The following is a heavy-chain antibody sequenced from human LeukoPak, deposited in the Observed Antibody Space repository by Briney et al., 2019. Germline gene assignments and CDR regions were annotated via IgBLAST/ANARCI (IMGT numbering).Heavy chain of an antibody. J-gene: IGHJ4*02. CDR1: GFSFSTYW. D-gene: IGHD3-3*01. V-gene: IGHV3-7*01. CDR2: IKQDGSEK. Sequence: GGSLRLSCAASGFSFSTYWMSWVRQAPGKGLEWVANIKQDGSEKYYVDSVKGRFTISRDNAKNSLYLQMNTLRPEDTAVYYCARERQNKDFWSGGDYWGQGTLVTVSS. CDR3: ARERQNKDFWSGGDY.